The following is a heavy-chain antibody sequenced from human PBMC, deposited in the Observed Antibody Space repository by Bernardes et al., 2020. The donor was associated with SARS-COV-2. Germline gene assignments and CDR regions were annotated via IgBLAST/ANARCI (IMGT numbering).Heavy chain of an antibody. CDR3: ARAYYPTYCATTMCSDFYGV. Sequence: SETLSLTCTVSGGSISTTNWWTCVRHPPGKGLEWTGEISHNGTTNYNPSLKGRLTISMDKSKNQFSLKLTSVTAADTAVYDCARAYYPTYCATTMCSDFYGVWGQGTVVTVAS. CDR1: GGSISTTNW. J-gene: IGHJ3*01. D-gene: IGHD2-21*01. V-gene: IGHV4-4*02. CDR2: ISHNGTT.